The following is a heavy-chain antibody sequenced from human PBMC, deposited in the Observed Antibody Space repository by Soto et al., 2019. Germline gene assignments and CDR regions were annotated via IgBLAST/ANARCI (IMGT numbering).Heavy chain of an antibody. V-gene: IGHV3-23*01. Sequence: GGSLRRPTAAARFNLGTHGWSWIRPAPGKGLEWVSGISGGGSNTFYADSVKGRFTISRDNSKNTLLLQMNSLGAEDTAVYYCAKDSNKYSSSLRGRYFDYWGQG. J-gene: IGHJ4*02. CDR3: AKDSNKYSSSLRGRYFDY. D-gene: IGHD4-4*01. CDR1: RFNLGTHG. CDR2: ISGGGSNT.